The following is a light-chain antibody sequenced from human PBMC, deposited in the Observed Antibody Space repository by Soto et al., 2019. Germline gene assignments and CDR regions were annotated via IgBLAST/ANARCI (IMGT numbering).Light chain of an antibody. CDR2: WAS. V-gene: IGKV4-1*01. CDR3: QHYLNTPQN. CDR1: HSILYSPNNKNY. J-gene: IGKJ1*01. Sequence: DIVMTQSPDSLAVSLGERATIHCKSSHSILYSPNNKNYLAWYQQKPGQPPKLLIYWASTRESGVPDRFSGSGSGTDFTLTISSLQAEDVAVYYCQHYLNTPQNFGQGTKVEIK.